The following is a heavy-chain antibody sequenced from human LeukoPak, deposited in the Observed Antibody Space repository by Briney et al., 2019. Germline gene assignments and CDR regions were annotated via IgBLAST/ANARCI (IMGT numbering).Heavy chain of an antibody. D-gene: IGHD3-9*01. V-gene: IGHV3-9*01. Sequence: PGGSLRLSCAASGFTFDDYAMHWVRQAPGKGLEWVSGISWNSGSIGYADSVKGRFTISRDNAKNSLYLQMNSLRVEDTAIYYCVRLRYFDYWGQGTRLIVSS. CDR1: GFTFDDYA. CDR2: ISWNSGSI. J-gene: IGHJ4*02. CDR3: VRLRYFDY.